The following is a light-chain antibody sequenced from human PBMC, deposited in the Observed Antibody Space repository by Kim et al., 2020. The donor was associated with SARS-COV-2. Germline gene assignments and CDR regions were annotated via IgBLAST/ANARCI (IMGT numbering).Light chain of an antibody. V-gene: IGLV2-14*03. CDR1: SSDICAYDY. J-gene: IGLJ2*01. Sequence: GQSIPFSCTVTSSDICAYDYVSWFQQPPGRAPNLLIFDVSERPSGVSIRFSGSKSVNTASLTISGLQADDEADYYCSSYTNSNTLIFGGGTQLTVL. CDR3: SSYTNSNTLI. CDR2: DVS.